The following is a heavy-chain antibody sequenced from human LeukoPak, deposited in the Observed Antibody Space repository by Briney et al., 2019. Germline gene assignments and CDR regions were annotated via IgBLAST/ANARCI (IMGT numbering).Heavy chain of an antibody. Sequence: PGGSLRLSCAASGFTFSSFAMSWVRQAPGKGLEWVSSISGSGSSTYYADSVKGRFTISRDNSKNTLSLQMNSLRAEDTAVYYCATYYDSGSSDAFDIWGQGTMVTVSS. V-gene: IGHV3-23*01. CDR3: ATYYDSGSSDAFDI. J-gene: IGHJ3*02. D-gene: IGHD3-10*01. CDR2: ISGSGSST. CDR1: GFTFSSFA.